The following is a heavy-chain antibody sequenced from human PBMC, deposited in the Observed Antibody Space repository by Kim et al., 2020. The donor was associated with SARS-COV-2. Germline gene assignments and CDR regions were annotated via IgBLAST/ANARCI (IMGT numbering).Heavy chain of an antibody. CDR3: ARDLGVAARDNWLDP. CDR1: GGSISSSNW. Sequence: SETLSLTCAVSGGSISSSNWWSWVRQPPGKGLEWIGEIYHSGSTNYNPSLKSRVTISVDKSKNQFSLKLSSVTAADTAVYYCARDLGVAARDNWLDPWGQGTLVTVSS. V-gene: IGHV4-4*02. J-gene: IGHJ5*02. CDR2: IYHSGST. D-gene: IGHD6-13*01.